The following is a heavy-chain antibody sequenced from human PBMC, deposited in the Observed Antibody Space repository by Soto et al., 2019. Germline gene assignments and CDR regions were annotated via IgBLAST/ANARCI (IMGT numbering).Heavy chain of an antibody. J-gene: IGHJ3*02. V-gene: IGHV1-69*08. CDR2: IIPILGIA. Sequence: QVQLVQSGAEVKKPGSSVKVSCKASGGTFSSYTISWVRQAPGQGLEWMGRIIPILGIANYAQKFQGRVTITADKSTSTAYTELSSLRSEDTAVYYCARDRDQLYAFDIWGQGTMVTVSS. D-gene: IGHD2-2*01. CDR3: ARDRDQLYAFDI. CDR1: GGTFSSYT.